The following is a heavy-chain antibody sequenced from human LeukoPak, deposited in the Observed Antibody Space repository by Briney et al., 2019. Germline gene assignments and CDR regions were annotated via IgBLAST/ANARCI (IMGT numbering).Heavy chain of an antibody. CDR2: ISPSGTVI. CDR1: GFTFTDCY. V-gene: IGHV3-11*01. CDR3: ARDYNC. Sequence: GGSLRLSCSASGFTFTDCYMSWIRQAPGKGLEWVSYISPSGTVIYYGDSVKGRFTISRDNAKKSLYLQMNSLRAEDTAVYYCARDYNCWGQGTLVTVSS. D-gene: IGHD3-10*01. J-gene: IGHJ4*02.